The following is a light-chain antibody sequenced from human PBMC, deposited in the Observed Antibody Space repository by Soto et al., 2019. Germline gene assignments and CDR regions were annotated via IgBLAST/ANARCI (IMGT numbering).Light chain of an antibody. CDR1: SSDVGGYNF. V-gene: IGLV2-14*03. CDR2: HVT. J-gene: IGLJ2*01. CDR3: SSYTSSSTLL. Sequence: QSVLTQPASVSGSPGQSITMSCTGTSSDVGGYNFVSWYQHHPGKAPKLMIYHVTNRPSGVSNRFSGSKSGNTASLTISGLQAEDEADYYCSSYTSSSTLLFGGGTKVTVL.